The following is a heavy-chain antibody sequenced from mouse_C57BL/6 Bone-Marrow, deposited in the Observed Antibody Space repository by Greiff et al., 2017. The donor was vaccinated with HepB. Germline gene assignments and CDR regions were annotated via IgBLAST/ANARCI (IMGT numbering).Heavy chain of an antibody. V-gene: IGHV3-8*01. CDR3: ARFITTVPYYFDY. Sequence: VQLKQSGPGLAKPSQTLSLTCSVTGYSITSDYWNWIRKFPGNKLEYMGYISYSGSTYYNPSLNSRISITRDTSKNQYYLQLNSVTTEDTATYYCARFITTVPYYFDYWGQGTTLTVSS. CDR2: ISYSGST. D-gene: IGHD1-1*01. J-gene: IGHJ2*01. CDR1: GYSITSDY.